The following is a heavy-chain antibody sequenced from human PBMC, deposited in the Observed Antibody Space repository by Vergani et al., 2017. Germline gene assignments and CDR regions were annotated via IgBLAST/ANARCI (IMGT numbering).Heavy chain of an antibody. J-gene: IGHJ5*02. CDR3: ARGNCGVNCPKYNWLAP. D-gene: IGHD2-21*01. V-gene: IGHV4-4*07. Sequence: QVQMQESGPGLVKTSETLSLTCSASGTTISYWCWSWLRQPAGKGLEWIGSIYHSGSPHYNPSLKSRVTISVDTSKNDFSLKVTSVTAADTAVYYCARGNCGVNCPKYNWLAPWGRGILVTVSS. CDR1: GTTISYWC. CDR2: IYHSGSP.